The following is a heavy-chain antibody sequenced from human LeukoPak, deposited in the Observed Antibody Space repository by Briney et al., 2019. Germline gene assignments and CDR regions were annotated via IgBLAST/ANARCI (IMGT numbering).Heavy chain of an antibody. V-gene: IGHV4-59*01. CDR3: ARDSLQQWLGQSYRATDY. D-gene: IGHD6-19*01. Sequence: SETLSLTCTVSGGSISISSYYWSWIRQPPGKGLEWIGYIYYSGSTNYNPSLKSRVTISVDTSKNQFSLKLSSVTAADTAVYYCARDSLQQWLGQSYRATDYWGQGTLVTVSS. CDR2: IYYSGST. J-gene: IGHJ4*02. CDR1: GGSISISSYY.